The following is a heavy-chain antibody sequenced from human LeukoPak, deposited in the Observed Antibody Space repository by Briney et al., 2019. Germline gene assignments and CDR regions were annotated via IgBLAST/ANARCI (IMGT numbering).Heavy chain of an antibody. D-gene: IGHD6-19*01. CDR1: GFTFSDYY. V-gene: IGHV3-11*04. J-gene: IGHJ4*02. CDR2: ISSSGSTI. CDR3: ARLSSSGWYEDY. Sequence: PGGSLRLSCAASGFTFSDYYMNWVRQAPGKGLEWVSYISSSGSTIYYADSVKGRFTISRDNAKNSLYVQINSLRAEDTAVYYCARLSSSGWYEDYWGQGTLVTVSS.